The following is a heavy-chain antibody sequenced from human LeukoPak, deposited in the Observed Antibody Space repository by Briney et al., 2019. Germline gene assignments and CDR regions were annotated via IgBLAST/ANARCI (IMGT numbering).Heavy chain of an antibody. V-gene: IGHV3-23*01. CDR1: GFTFSSYA. CDR2: ISGSGGST. Sequence: PGGSLRLSCAASGFTFSSYAMSWVRQAPGKGLEWVSAISGSGGSTYYADSVKGRFTTSRDNSKNTLYLQMNSLRAEDTAVYYCANSGDSSGYYGFDYWGQGTLVTVSS. J-gene: IGHJ4*02. CDR3: ANSGDSSGYYGFDY. D-gene: IGHD3-22*01.